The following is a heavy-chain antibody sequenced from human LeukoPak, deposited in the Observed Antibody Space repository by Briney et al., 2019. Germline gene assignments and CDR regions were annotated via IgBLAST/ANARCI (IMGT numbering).Heavy chain of an antibody. CDR2: IYSSGST. J-gene: IGHJ4*02. CDR1: GGSISSYY. V-gene: IGHV4-4*07. Sequence: PSETLSLTCSVSGGSISSYYWSWVRQPAGKGLEWIGRIYSSGSTNYNPSLNSRVTMSVDTSNNQSSLRLTSVTAADTAVYYCARGTTAAAGIFDRWGQGTLVTVSS. CDR3: ARGTTAAAGIFDR. D-gene: IGHD6-13*01.